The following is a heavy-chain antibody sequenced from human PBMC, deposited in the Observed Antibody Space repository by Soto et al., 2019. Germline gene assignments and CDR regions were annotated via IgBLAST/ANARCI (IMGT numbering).Heavy chain of an antibody. J-gene: IGHJ4*02. V-gene: IGHV1-3*01. CDR1: GYTFNSYA. CDR2: INAGNGNT. D-gene: IGHD2-2*02. CDR3: AKSATVLAAIAY. Sequence: SVKVSCKASGYTFNSYAMHWVRQAPGQRLEWMGWINAGNGNTKYSQKFQGRVTITRDTSASTAYMELSSLRSEDTAVYYCAKSATVLAAIAYGGQGTLGIVPS.